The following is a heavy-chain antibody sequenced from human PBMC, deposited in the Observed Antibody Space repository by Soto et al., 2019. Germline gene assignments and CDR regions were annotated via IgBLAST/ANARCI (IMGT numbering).Heavy chain of an antibody. J-gene: IGHJ6*02. Sequence: QVQLVESGGSVVQPGRSLRLSCAASGFTFSHYTMNWVRQTPGRGLEWVAVISYDVSNKYYPHSVEARFTVSRDNSENTLYLERNSLREDDTAVYYCARGAAATCRAYHEYAMDVWGQGTTVTVSS. CDR1: GFTFSHYT. D-gene: IGHD6-25*01. CDR3: ARGAAATCRAYHEYAMDV. V-gene: IGHV3-30-3*01. CDR2: ISYDVSNK.